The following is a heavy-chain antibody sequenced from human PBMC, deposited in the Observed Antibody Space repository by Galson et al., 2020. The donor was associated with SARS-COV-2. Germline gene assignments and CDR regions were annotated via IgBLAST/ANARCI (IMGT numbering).Heavy chain of an antibody. CDR1: GCSISTDTYY. CDR2: IFYRGTT. V-gene: IGHV4-39*02. J-gene: IGHJ4*02. CDR3: VREWYFTGAGC. Sequence: SETLSLTCTVSGCSISTDTYYWGWIRQPPGKGLEWIVNIFYRGTTHYNPSLKSRFSISIDSSKKQFSLNLNSVTAADTAVYYCVREWYFTGAGCWGQGTLVTVS. D-gene: IGHD3-9*01.